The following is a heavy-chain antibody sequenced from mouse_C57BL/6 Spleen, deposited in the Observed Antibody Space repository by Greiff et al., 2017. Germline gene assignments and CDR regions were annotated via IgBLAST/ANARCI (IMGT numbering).Heavy chain of an antibody. J-gene: IGHJ2*01. CDR3: ARRTVVAGVDY. CDR1: GYAFSSSW. CDR2: IYPGDGDT. V-gene: IGHV1-82*01. Sequence: QLQQSGPELVKPGASVKISCKASGYAFSSSWMNWVKQRPGKGLEWIGRIYPGDGDTNYNGKFKGKATLTADKSSSTAYMQLSSLTSEDSAVYFCARRTVVAGVDYWGQGTTRTVSS. D-gene: IGHD1-1*01.